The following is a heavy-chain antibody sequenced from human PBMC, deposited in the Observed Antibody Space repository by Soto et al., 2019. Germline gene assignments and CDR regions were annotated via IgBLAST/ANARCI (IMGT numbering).Heavy chain of an antibody. V-gene: IGHV3-21*01. CDR1: GFTFSSYS. CDR3: AREGSDYELEY. J-gene: IGHJ4*02. CDR2: ISSSSSYI. D-gene: IGHD3-10*01. Sequence: EVQLVESGGGLVKPGGCLRLSCAASGFTFSSYSMNWVRQAPGKGLEWVSSISSSSSYIYYADSVKGRFTISRDNAKNSLYLQMNSLRAEDTAVYYCAREGSDYELEYWGQGTLVTVSS.